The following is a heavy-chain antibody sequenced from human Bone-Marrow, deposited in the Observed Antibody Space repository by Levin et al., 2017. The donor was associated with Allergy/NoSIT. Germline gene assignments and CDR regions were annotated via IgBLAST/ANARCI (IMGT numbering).Heavy chain of an antibody. J-gene: IGHJ4*02. CDR3: ATRVGVGYCSGGSCYWAYYFDY. Sequence: GESLKISCAASGFTFSSYSMNWVRQAPGKGLEWVSSISSSSSYIYYADSVKGRFTISRDNAKNSLYLQMNSLRAEDTAVYYCATRVGVGYCSGGSCYWAYYFDYWGQGTLVTVSS. CDR2: ISSSSSYI. CDR1: GFTFSSYS. D-gene: IGHD2-15*01. V-gene: IGHV3-21*01.